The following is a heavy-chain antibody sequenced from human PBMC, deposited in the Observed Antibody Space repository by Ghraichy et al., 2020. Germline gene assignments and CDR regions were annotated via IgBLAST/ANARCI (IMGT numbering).Heavy chain of an antibody. V-gene: IGHV3-30*18. Sequence: SLRLSCAASGFTFSSYGMHWVRQAPGKGLEWVAVISYDGSNKYYADSVKGRFTISRDNSKNTLYLQMNSLRAEDTAVYYCAKSGDSDSNDYCSGGSCYWFDYWGQGTLVTVSS. D-gene: IGHD2-15*01. J-gene: IGHJ4*02. CDR3: AKSGDSDSNDYCSGGSCYWFDY. CDR1: GFTFSSYG. CDR2: ISYDGSNK.